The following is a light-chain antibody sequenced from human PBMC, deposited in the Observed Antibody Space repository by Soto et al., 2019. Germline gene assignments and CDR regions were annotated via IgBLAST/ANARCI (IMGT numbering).Light chain of an antibody. V-gene: IGKV1-27*01. J-gene: IGKJ3*01. CDR2: AAS. Sequence: DIQMTQSPTSLSASVGDRVTITCRASQGIRNFVAWYQQKPGKAPKLLIYAASTLQSGVPSRFSGSGSGTDIPLTINRLKPEDVATYACQKYSSVPVFGPGTKVEIK. CDR3: QKYSSVPV. CDR1: QGIRNF.